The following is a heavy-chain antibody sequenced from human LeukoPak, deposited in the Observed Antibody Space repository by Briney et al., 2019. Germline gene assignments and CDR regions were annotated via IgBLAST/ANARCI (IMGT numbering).Heavy chain of an antibody. D-gene: IGHD2-2*01. V-gene: IGHV3-30*01. J-gene: IGHJ2*01. CDR1: GFTFSSYA. CDR2: ISYDGSNK. CDR3: ARGYCSSTSCPNDY. Sequence: GGSLRLSCAASGFTFSSYAMHWVRQAPGKGLEWVAVISYDGSNKYYADSVKGRFTISRDNSKNTLYLQMNSLRAEDTAVYYCARGYCSSTSCPNDYWGRGTLVTVSP.